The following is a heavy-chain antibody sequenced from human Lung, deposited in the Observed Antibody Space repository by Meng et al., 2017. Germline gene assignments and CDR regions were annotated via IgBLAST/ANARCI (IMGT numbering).Heavy chain of an antibody. CDR2: IYDNGNT. Sequence: SETLSLTCTVSGGSISGYYWSWIRQPAGKGLEWIGRIYDNGNTNYKPSFKSRVTMSVDTSKNQISLKLNSVTAADTAMYYCASDQGYSASWFDPWGQGTLVTVPQ. D-gene: IGHD5-18*01. V-gene: IGHV4-4*07. CDR3: ASDQGYSASWFDP. J-gene: IGHJ5*02. CDR1: GGSISGYY.